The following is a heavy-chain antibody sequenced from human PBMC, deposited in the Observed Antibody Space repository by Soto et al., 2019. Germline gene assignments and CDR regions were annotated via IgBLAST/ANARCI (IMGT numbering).Heavy chain of an antibody. CDR1: GLTFSSYP. CDR3: AKDGIRGIHIDN. CDR2: ISVSAGTT. V-gene: IGHV3-23*01. J-gene: IGHJ4*02. Sequence: EVQLLESGGGLVQPGGSLRLSCAASGLTFSSYPMSWVRQAPGKGLQWVSSISVSAGTTYYADSVKGRFTISRDNSKNTLYPQMNSLRAEDTAVYYCAKDGIRGIHIDNWGQGTLVTVSS.